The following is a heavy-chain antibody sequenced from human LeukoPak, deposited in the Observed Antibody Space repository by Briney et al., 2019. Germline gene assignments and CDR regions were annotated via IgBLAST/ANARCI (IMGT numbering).Heavy chain of an antibody. CDR1: GYTFTSYY. CDR2: INPGGGST. Sequence: ASVKVSCKASGYTFTSYYMHWVRQAPGQGLEWMGIINPGGGSTSYAQKFQGRVTMTRDTSTSTAYMELSRLRSDDTAVYYCARDFSDYGDYDYFDYWGQGTLVTVFS. CDR3: ARDFSDYGDYDYFDY. J-gene: IGHJ4*02. D-gene: IGHD4-17*01. V-gene: IGHV1-46*01.